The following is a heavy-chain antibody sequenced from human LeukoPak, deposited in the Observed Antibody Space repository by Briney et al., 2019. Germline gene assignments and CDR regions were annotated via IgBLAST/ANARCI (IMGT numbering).Heavy chain of an antibody. Sequence: GASVKVSCKASGGTFSSYAISWVRQAPGQGLEWMGGIIPIFGTANYAQKFQGRVTIIADESTSTAYMELSSLRSEDTAVYYCARAQDYGDYLDAFDIWGRGTMVTVSS. J-gene: IGHJ3*02. CDR1: GGTFSSYA. D-gene: IGHD4-17*01. CDR2: IIPIFGTA. V-gene: IGHV1-69*01. CDR3: ARAQDYGDYLDAFDI.